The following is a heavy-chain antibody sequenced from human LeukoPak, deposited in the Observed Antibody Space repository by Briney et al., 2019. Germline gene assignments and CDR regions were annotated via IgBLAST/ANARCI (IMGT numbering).Heavy chain of an antibody. CDR2: INHSGST. CDR1: GGSFSGYY. J-gene: IGHJ5*02. V-gene: IGHV4-34*01. CDR3: ARSPEQQLVRGGNWFDP. D-gene: IGHD6-13*01. Sequence: SETLSLTCAVYGGSFSGYYWSWIRQPPGKGLEWIGEINHSGSTNYNPSLKSRVTISVDTSKNQFSLKLSSVTAADMAVYYCARSPEQQLVRGGNWFDPWGQGTLVTVSS.